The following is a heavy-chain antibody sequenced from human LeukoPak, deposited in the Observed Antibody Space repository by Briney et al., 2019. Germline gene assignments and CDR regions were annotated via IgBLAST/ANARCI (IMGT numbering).Heavy chain of an antibody. CDR1: AFSDKSNY. D-gene: IGHD2-2*01. V-gene: IGHV3-53*01. CDR3: ARDEYCSSTSCSLDAFDI. Sequence: GGSLRLTCVASAFSDKSNYMSWVRQAPGKGLEWVSVSYSGGSTYYEDSVKGRFTVSRDNAKNSLYLQMNSLRAEDTAVYYCARDEYCSSTSCSLDAFDIWGQGTMVTVSS. J-gene: IGHJ3*02. CDR2: SYSGGST.